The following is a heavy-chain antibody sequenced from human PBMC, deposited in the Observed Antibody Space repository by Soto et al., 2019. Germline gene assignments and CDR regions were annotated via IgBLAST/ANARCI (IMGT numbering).Heavy chain of an antibody. V-gene: IGHV4-31*03. CDR1: GGSISSGGYY. J-gene: IGHJ5*01. D-gene: IGHD3-10*01. CDR3: SGMQRSGHNWFDS. CDR2: IYYSGST. Sequence: NPSETLSLTCTVSGGSISSGGYYWSWIRQHPGKGLEWIGYIYYSGSTYYNPSLKSRVTISVDTSKNQFSLKLSSVAAADTAVYYCSGMQRSGHNWFDSWGQGTLVTVSS.